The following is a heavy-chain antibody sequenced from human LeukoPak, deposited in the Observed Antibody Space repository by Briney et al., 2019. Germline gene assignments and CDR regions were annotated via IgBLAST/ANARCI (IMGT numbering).Heavy chain of an antibody. CDR3: ARGSIAAELNMDV. D-gene: IGHD6-13*01. CDR2: IIPIFGTA. Sequence: GASVKVSCKASVCTFSSYAISWVRQAPGQGLEWMGRIIPIFGTANYAQKFQGRVTITADKSTSTAYIELSSLRSEDTAVYYCARGSIAAELNMDVWGKGTTVSVSS. J-gene: IGHJ6*03. CDR1: VCTFSSYA. V-gene: IGHV1-69*06.